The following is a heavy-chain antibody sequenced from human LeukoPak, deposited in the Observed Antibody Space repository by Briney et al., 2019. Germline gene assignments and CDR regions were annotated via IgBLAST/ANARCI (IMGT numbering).Heavy chain of an antibody. J-gene: IGHJ5*02. CDR1: GGSISSGNNY. CDR3: ARDGGQQVVGGTWFDP. CDR2: IYYNGNI. V-gene: IGHV4-39*07. D-gene: IGHD6-13*01. Sequence: SETLSLTCTVSGGSISSGNNYWGWIRQPPGKGLEWIGSIYYNGNIYYNPSLKSRVTMSVDTSKKQFSLKLSSVTAADTAVYYCARDGGQQVVGGTWFDPWGQGTLVTVSS.